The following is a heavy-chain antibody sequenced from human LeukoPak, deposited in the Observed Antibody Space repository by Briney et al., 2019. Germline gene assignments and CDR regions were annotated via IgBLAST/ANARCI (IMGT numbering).Heavy chain of an antibody. V-gene: IGHV3-74*01. CDR3: AREGGYSSSWWVASNWFDP. CDR1: GFTFSSSW. D-gene: IGHD6-13*01. CDR2: INTDGGGT. Sequence: PGGSLRLSCAASGFTFSSSWMHWVRQAPGKGLVWVSRINTDGGGTTYADSVKGRFTISRDNAKNTLYLQMNSLRAEDTAVYYCAREGGYSSSWWVASNWFDPWGQGTLVTVSS. J-gene: IGHJ5*02.